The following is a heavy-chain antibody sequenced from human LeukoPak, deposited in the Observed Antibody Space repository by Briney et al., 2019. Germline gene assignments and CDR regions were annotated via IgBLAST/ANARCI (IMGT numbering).Heavy chain of an antibody. V-gene: IGHV1-18*01. D-gene: IGHD3-22*01. Sequence: ASVKVSCKTSGYTFTSYGISWVRQAPGQGLEWMGWISAYNGNTNYAQKVQGRVTMTRDTSTSTVYMELSSLRSEDTAVYYCARDLGPYGLVVITTYFDYWGQGTLVTVSS. CDR1: GYTFTSYG. CDR2: ISAYNGNT. CDR3: ARDLGPYGLVVITTYFDY. J-gene: IGHJ4*02.